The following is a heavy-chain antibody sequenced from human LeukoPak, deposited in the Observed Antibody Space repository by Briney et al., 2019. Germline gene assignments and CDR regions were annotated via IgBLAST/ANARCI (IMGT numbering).Heavy chain of an antibody. V-gene: IGHV1-8*03. CDR2: MNPNSGNT. D-gene: IGHD1-26*01. Sequence: ASVKVYCKASGDTFTCFGINWVRQATGPGHLWMVWMNPNSGNTGYAQKFQGRVTITRNTSISTAYMELSSLRSEDTAVYYCAAALPLSPSSIVGATTNAFDIWGQGTMVTVSS. J-gene: IGHJ3*02. CDR1: GDTFTCFG. CDR3: AAALPLSPSSIVGATTNAFDI.